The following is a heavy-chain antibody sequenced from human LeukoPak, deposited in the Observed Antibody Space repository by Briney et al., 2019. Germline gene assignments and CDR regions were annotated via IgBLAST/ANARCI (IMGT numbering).Heavy chain of an antibody. V-gene: IGHV1-24*01. J-gene: IGHJ5*02. D-gene: IGHD3-3*01. CDR2: FDPEDGET. CDR3: ATLTPYDFWSGYYIAHGWFDP. Sequence: ASVKVSCKVSGYTLTELSMHWVRQAPGKGLEWMGGFDPEDGETIYAQKFQGRVTMTEDTSTDTAYMELSSLRSEDTAVYYCATLTPYDFWSGYYIAHGWFDPWGQGTLVTVSS. CDR1: GYTLTELS.